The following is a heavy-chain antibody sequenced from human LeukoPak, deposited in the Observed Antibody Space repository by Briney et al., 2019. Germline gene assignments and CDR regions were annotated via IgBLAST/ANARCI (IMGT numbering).Heavy chain of an antibody. V-gene: IGHV3-7*03. J-gene: IGHJ4*02. CDR2: IKQDGSEK. D-gene: IGHD1-26*01. CDR3: ARNNFIVGASLDY. CDR1: GFTFSSYW. Sequence: GGSLRLSCAASGFTFSSYWMSWVRQAPGKGLEWVANIKQDGSEKYYVDSVKGRFTISRDNAKNSLYLQMNSLRAEDTAVYYCARNNFIVGASLDYWGQGTLVTVSS.